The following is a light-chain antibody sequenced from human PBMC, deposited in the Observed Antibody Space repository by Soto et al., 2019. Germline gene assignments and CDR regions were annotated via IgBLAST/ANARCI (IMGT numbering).Light chain of an antibody. V-gene: IGLV2-14*01. CDR2: EVR. J-gene: IGLJ1*01. Sequence: QSALTQPASVSGSPGQSITISCTGTSSDVGDYNYVSWYQQHPGKAPKLMIYEVRNRPSGVSNRFSGSKSGNTASLTISGLQAEDEADYYCSSYTGSSTAVFGTGTKLTVL. CDR1: SSDVGDYNY. CDR3: SSYTGSSTAV.